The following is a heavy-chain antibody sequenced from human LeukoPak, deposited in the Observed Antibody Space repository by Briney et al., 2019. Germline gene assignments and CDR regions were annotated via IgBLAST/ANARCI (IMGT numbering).Heavy chain of an antibody. J-gene: IGHJ6*03. CDR3: ARSRYCSSTSCYPTDYYYYMDV. CDR2: IYTSGST. CDR1: GGSISSYY. D-gene: IGHD2-2*01. Sequence: SETLSLTFTVSGGSISSYYWSWIRQPAGKGLEWIGRIYTSGSTNYNPSLKSRVTMSVDTSKNQFSLKLSSVTAADTAVYYCARSRYCSSTSCYPTDYYYYMDVWGKGTTVTVSS. V-gene: IGHV4-4*07.